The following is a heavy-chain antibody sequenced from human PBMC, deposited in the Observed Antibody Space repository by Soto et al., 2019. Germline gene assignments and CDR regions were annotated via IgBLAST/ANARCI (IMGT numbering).Heavy chain of an antibody. V-gene: IGHV4-34*01. CDR3: AREGCSGGSCSNFDY. D-gene: IGHD2-15*01. J-gene: IGHJ4*02. CDR2: INHSGST. CDR1: GGSFSGYY. Sequence: PSETLSLTCAVYGGSFSGYYWSWIRQPPGKGLEWIGEINHSGSTNYNPSLKSRVTISVDTSKNQFSLKLSSVTAADTAVYYCAREGCSGGSCSNFDYWGQGTLVTVS.